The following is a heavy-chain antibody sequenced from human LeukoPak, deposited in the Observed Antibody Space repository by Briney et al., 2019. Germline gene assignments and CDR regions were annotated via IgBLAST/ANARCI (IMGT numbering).Heavy chain of an antibody. CDR3: AKDHIIYGSTGFFDL. CDR1: GFTFSNYG. D-gene: IGHD2/OR15-2a*01. J-gene: IGHJ2*01. V-gene: IGHV3-33*06. Sequence: GGSLRLSCAASGFTFSNYGIHWVRQAPGKGLEWVAVTWYDGRNKYYADSVKGRFTISRDNSKNTLYLQMNSLRAEDTALYYCAKDHIIYGSTGFFDLWGRGTLITVSS. CDR2: TWYDGRNK.